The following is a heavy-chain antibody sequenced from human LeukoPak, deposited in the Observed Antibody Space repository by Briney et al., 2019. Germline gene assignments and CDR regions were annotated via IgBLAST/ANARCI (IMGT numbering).Heavy chain of an antibody. CDR3: ARSSGWYFDY. J-gene: IGHJ4*02. CDR2: IYTSGST. D-gene: IGHD6-19*01. V-gene: IGHV4-61*02. Sequence: TLSLTCTVSGGSISSGSYYWSWIRQPAGKGLEWIGRIYTSGSTNYNPSLKSRVTISVDTSKNQFSLELSSVTAADTAVYYCARSSGWYFDYWGQGTLVTVSS. CDR1: GGSISSGSYY.